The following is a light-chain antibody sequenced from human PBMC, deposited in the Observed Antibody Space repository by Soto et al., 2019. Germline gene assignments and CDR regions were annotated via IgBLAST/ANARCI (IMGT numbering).Light chain of an antibody. Sequence: DIQMTQSPSSLSASVGARAPITCRASQGISTYLNWYQQKPGKAPQLLIYAASSLQSGVPSRFSGSGSETDFTLTISSLQPEDFATYYCQQSDSMPWTFGQGTKVDIK. CDR2: AAS. J-gene: IGKJ1*01. CDR3: QQSDSMPWT. V-gene: IGKV1-39*01. CDR1: QGISTY.